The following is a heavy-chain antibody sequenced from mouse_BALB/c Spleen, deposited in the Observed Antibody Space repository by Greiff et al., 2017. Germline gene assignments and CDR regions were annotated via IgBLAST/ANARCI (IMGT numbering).Heavy chain of an antibody. CDR1: GFTFSNYW. CDR3: TRDGDYVHFDY. V-gene: IGHV6-6*02. D-gene: IGHD2-13*01. CDR2: IRLKSNNYAT. Sequence: EVQLVESGGGLVQPGGSMKLSCVASGFTFSNYWMNWVRQSPEKGLEWVAEIRLKSNNYATHYAESVKGRFTISRDDSKSSVYLQMNNLRAEDTGIYYCTRDGDYVHFDYWGQGTTLTVSA. J-gene: IGHJ2*01.